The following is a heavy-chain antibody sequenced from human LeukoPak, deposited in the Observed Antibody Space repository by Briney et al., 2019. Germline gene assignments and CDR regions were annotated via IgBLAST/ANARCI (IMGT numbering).Heavy chain of an antibody. CDR2: IYTSGST. CDR3: ARDGNLRDYYDSSGFYGMDV. V-gene: IGHV4-4*07. Sequence: SETLSLTCTVSGGSISGYYWSWIRQPAGKGLEWIGRIYTSGSTNYNPSLKSRVTMSVDTSKNQFSLKLSSVTAADTAVYYCARDGNLRDYYDSSGFYGMDVWGQGTTVTVSS. D-gene: IGHD3-22*01. J-gene: IGHJ6*02. CDR1: GGSISGYY.